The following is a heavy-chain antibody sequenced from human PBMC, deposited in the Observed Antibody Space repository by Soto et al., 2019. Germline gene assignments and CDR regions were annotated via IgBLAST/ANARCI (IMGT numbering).Heavy chain of an antibody. CDR3: ARSDGRY. V-gene: IGHV4-59*01. CDR1: GGSISSYY. Sequence: LSPTCHVSGGSISSYYWSWIRQPPGKGLEWIGYIYYSGSTNYNPSLKSRVTISVDTSKNQFSLKLSSVTAADTAVYYCARSDGRYWGQGTLVTVSS. CDR2: IYYSGST. J-gene: IGHJ4*02.